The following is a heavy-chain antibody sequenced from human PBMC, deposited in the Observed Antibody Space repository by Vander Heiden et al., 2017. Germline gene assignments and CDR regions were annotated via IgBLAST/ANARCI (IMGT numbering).Heavy chain of an antibody. CDR2: SRNKAKSYTT. D-gene: IGHD3-22*01. Sequence: EVKLVESGRGLVQPGGSLRLSCAASGFTFRDHYMDWVRQAPGKGLEWVGRSRNKAKSYTTECAASVKGRFTISRDDSENSLYLQMNSLKTEGTAVYYCARARPDSSGHYYVDYWGQGTLVTVSS. CDR3: ARARPDSSGHYYVDY. CDR1: GFTFRDHY. V-gene: IGHV3-72*01. J-gene: IGHJ4*02.